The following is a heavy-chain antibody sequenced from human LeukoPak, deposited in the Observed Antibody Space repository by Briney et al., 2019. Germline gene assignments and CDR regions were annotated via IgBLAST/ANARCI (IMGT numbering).Heavy chain of an antibody. CDR3: ATVAAAGDLDH. J-gene: IGHJ4*02. CDR2: INHSGST. CDR1: GGSFSGYY. D-gene: IGHD6-13*01. V-gene: IGHV4-34*01. Sequence: PSETLSLTCAVYGGSFSGYYWSWIRQPPGKGLEWIGEINHSGSTNYNPSLKSRVTISVDTSKNQFSLKLSSVTAADTAVYYCATVAAAGDLDHWGQGTLVTVSS.